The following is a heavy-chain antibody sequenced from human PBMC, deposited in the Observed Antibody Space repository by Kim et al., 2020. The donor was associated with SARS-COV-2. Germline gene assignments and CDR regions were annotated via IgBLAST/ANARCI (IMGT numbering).Heavy chain of an antibody. CDR3: AKDTLPYYYGSGNRDAFDI. CDR2: INTDTGKP. Sequence: ASMKVSCKASGYSFSSYAMNWVRQAPGQGLEWMGWINTDTGKPTYAQAFAGRFVFSLDTSLSSAYVELSSLKAEDTAIYYCAKDTLPYYYGSGNRDAFDIWRRGTNVTVSS. D-gene: IGHD3-10*01. J-gene: IGHJ3*02. CDR1: GYSFSSYA. V-gene: IGHV7-4-1*02.